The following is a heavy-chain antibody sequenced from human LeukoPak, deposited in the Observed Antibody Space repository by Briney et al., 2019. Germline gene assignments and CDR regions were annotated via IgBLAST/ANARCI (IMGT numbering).Heavy chain of an antibody. V-gene: IGHV4-39*01. CDR3: ARQSDSSGYYSFNY. CDR2: IYYRGSS. J-gene: IGHJ4*02. D-gene: IGHD3-22*01. CDR1: GGSISSSSYY. Sequence: SETLSLTCTVSGGSISSSSYYWGWIRQPPGKGLEWIGTIYYRGSSSYNPSLKSRVTMSVDTSKNHFSLKLSSVTAADTAVYFCARQSDSSGYYSFNYWGQGTLVTVSS.